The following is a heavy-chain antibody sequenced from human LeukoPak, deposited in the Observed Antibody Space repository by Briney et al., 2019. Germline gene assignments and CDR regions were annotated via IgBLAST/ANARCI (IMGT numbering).Heavy chain of an antibody. CDR1: GFTFSNYW. D-gene: IGHD2-2*02. CDR3: ARDRNTYCSTADCYKRESDF. CDR2: IKQDGSET. V-gene: IGHV3-7*01. Sequence: GGSLRLSCAASGFTFSNYWVSWVRQAPGNGLEWVANIKQDGSETYYVDSVKGRFTISRDNAENSLYLQMNSLRAEDSALYYCARDRNTYCSTADCYKRESDFWGQGTLVTVSS. J-gene: IGHJ4*02.